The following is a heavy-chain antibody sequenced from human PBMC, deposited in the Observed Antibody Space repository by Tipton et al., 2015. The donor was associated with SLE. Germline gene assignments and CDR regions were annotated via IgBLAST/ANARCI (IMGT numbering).Heavy chain of an antibody. CDR3: ASSLVAASDTFDI. Sequence: SLRLSCAASGFTFSSYEMNWVRQAPGKGLEWVSYISGSAGAIYYADSVKGRFTISRDNAKNSLYLQTNSLRAEDTAVYLCASSLVAASDTFDIWGQGTMVTVSS. V-gene: IGHV3-48*03. CDR2: ISGSAGAI. J-gene: IGHJ3*02. CDR1: GFTFSSYE. D-gene: IGHD2-15*01.